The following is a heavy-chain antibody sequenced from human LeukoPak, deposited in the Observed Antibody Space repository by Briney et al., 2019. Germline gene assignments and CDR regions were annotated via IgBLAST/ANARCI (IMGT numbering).Heavy chain of an antibody. CDR2: ITWNGDKT. Sequence: GGSLRLSCAASGFNFDDYDMSWVRQVPGKGLEWVSGITWNGDKTGYADSVRGRFAISRDNTKKSLYLQMSSLRAEDTALYYCARDPFCSSSTGCYFEDWFGPWGPGTLVTVSS. D-gene: IGHD2-2*01. CDR3: ARDPFCSSSTGCYFEDWFGP. J-gene: IGHJ5*02. CDR1: GFNFDDYD. V-gene: IGHV3-20*04.